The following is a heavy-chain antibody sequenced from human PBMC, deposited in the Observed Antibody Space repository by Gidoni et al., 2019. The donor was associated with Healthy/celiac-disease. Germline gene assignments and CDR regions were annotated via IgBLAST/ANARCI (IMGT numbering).Heavy chain of an antibody. CDR2: IIPIFGTA. V-gene: IGHV1-69*06. CDR3: ASGYYDSSGYPKTYFDY. J-gene: IGHJ4*02. D-gene: IGHD3-22*01. Sequence: QVQLVQSGAEVKKPGSSVKVSCKASGGPFSSYAISWVRQAPGQGLEWMGGIIPIFGTANYAQKFQGRVTITADKSTSTAYMELSSLRSEDTAVYYCASGYYDSSGYPKTYFDYWGQGTLVTVSS. CDR1: GGPFSSYA.